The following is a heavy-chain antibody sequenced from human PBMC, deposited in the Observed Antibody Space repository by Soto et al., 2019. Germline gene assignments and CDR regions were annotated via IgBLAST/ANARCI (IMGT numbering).Heavy chain of an antibody. CDR1: GGSVSSGSYY. J-gene: IGHJ4*02. CDR3: ARVPFYDSSGYYMYSFDY. D-gene: IGHD3-22*01. V-gene: IGHV4-61*01. Sequence: PSEILSLTCTVSGGSVSSGSYYWSWIRQPPGKGLEWIGYIYYSGSTNYNPSLKSRVTISVDTSKNQFSLKLSSVTAADTAVYYCARVPFYDSSGYYMYSFDYWGPGTLVTLSS. CDR2: IYYSGST.